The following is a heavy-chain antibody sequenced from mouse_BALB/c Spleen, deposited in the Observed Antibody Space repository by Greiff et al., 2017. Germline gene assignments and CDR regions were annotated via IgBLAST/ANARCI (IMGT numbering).Heavy chain of an antibody. CDR2: ISTYYGDA. Sequence: VQLQQSGAELVRPGVSVKISCKGSGYTFTDYAMHWVKQSHAKSLEWIGVISTYYGDASYNQKFKGKATMTVDKSSSTAYMELARLTSEDSAIYYCARSADSGHFDYWGQGTTLTVSS. V-gene: IGHV1S137*01. J-gene: IGHJ2*01. CDR1: GYTFTDYA. CDR3: ARSADSGHFDY. D-gene: IGHD3-1*01.